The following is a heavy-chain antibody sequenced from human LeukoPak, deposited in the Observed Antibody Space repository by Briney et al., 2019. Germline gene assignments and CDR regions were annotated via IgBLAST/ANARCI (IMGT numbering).Heavy chain of an antibody. D-gene: IGHD5-18*01. CDR3: ARDRSPAPGRSYGRGHFDY. V-gene: IGHV1-2*02. CDR1: GYTFTDYY. CDR2: INPSSGGT. Sequence: ASVKVSCKASGYTFTDYYMHWVRQAPGQGLEWMGWINPSSGGTNYAQKLQGRVTMTRDTSINTAYMELSRLRSDDTAVYYCARDRSPAPGRSYGRGHFDYWGQGTLVTVSS. J-gene: IGHJ4*02.